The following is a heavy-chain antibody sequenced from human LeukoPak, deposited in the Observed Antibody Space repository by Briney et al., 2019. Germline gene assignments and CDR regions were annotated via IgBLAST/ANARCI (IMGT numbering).Heavy chain of an antibody. CDR3: TTVQY. CDR1: GFTFGDYA. CDR2: IRSKAFGGTP. J-gene: IGHJ4*02. V-gene: IGHV3-49*03. Sequence: GGSLRLSCTASGFTFGDYAMSWFRQAPGKGLEWVGFIRSKAFGGTPEYAAPVKGRFIISRDDSKNTVYLQMNSLKTEDTAVYYCTTVQYWGQGTLVTVSS.